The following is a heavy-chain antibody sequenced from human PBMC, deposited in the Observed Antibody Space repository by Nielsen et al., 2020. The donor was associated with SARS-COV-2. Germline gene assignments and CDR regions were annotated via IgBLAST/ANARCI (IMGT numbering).Heavy chain of an antibody. D-gene: IGHD3-22*01. CDR1: GGSISSDASC. CDR2: IYHTGST. V-gene: IGHV4-31*03. J-gene: IGHJ6*02. Sequence: LRLSCTVSGGSISSDASCWSWIRQHPGKGLEWIGYIYHTGSTHYNPSLKSRVIMSVDTSKNQFSLNLTSVTAADTAVYYCAREKGYYESLFYYGLDVWGPGTPVTVSS. CDR3: AREKGYYESLFYYGLDV.